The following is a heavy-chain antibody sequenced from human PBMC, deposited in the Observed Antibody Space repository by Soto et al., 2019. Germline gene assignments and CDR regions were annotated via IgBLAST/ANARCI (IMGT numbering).Heavy chain of an antibody. Sequence: GGSLRLPCAASGFSFSNFAMSWVRLAPGKGLEWVSGIYADGGETHYSDSVKGRFTISRDNYKNTLYLQMNSLRAEDTALYFCAKDFCSDDKSDWPFDYWGQGTLVTVSS. CDR1: GFSFSNFA. J-gene: IGHJ4*02. CDR3: AKDFCSDDKSDWPFDY. D-gene: IGHD3-3*01. V-gene: IGHV3-23*01. CDR2: IYADGGET.